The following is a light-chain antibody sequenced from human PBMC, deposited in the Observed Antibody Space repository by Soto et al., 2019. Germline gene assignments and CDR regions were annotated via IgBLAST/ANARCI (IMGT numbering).Light chain of an antibody. Sequence: DSQMTQSPSTVSSSLVYRGTITCPASQSISSWLAWYQQKPGKAPKVLIWDASSLQRGVPSRFSGSGSGTEFTLTISSLQPDDFATYYCQQYNGYSTWTFGQGTKVDIK. CDR3: QQYNGYSTWT. CDR1: QSISSW. J-gene: IGKJ1*01. CDR2: DAS. V-gene: IGKV1-5*01.